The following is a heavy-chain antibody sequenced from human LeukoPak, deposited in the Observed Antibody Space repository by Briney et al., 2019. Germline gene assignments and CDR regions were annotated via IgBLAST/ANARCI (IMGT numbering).Heavy chain of an antibody. CDR3: ARGLRREQQLLRAFDY. Sequence: ASVKVSCKASGYTFTNYDINWVRQASGQGLEWMGWMNPNSGNTGSAQKFQGKVTMTSNTSISTAYMELSSLRSEDTAVYYCARGLRREQQLLRAFDYWGQGTPVTVSS. J-gene: IGHJ4*02. D-gene: IGHD6-13*01. V-gene: IGHV1-8*01. CDR1: GYTFTNYD. CDR2: MNPNSGNT.